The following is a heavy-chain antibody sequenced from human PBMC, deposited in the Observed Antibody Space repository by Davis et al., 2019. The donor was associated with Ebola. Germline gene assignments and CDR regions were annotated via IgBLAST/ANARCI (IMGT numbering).Heavy chain of an antibody. CDR2: ISAYNGNT. V-gene: IGHV1-18*01. CDR1: GYTFPEYG. J-gene: IGHJ4*02. CDR3: ARGRSMVTTQVGLRY. Sequence: ASVKVSCKTSGYTFPEYGIHWVRQAPGQRPEWMGWISAYNGNTNYAQKLQGRVTMTTDTSTSTAYMELRSLRSDDTAVYYCARGRSMVTTQVGLRYWGQGTLVTVSS. D-gene: IGHD4-17*01.